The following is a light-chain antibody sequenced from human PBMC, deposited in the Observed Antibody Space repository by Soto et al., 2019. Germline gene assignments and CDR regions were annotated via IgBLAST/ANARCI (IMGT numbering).Light chain of an antibody. CDR1: QTVRNNY. Sequence: EFVLTQSPGTLSLSPGERATLSCRASQTVRNNYLAWYQQKPGQAPRLLIYDASSRATGIPDRFSGGGSGTDFTLTISRLEAEYFAVYYYQQYGSSPHTFGGGTKVDIK. J-gene: IGKJ4*01. CDR3: QQYGSSPHT. V-gene: IGKV3-20*01. CDR2: DAS.